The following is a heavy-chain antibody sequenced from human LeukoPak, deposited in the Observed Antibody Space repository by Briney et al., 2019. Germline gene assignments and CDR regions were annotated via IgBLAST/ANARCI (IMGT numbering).Heavy chain of an antibody. CDR3: GRETCTYDTSGPDH. CDR2: INSGGTTT. CDR1: GFTFNSYW. Sequence: TGGSLRLSCAASGFTFNSYWMHWVRQVPGKGLVWVSRINSGGTTTNYADSVKGRFTISRDNAKNTLYLQMNSLRAEDTAVYYCGRETCTYDTSGPDHWGQGTLVTVSS. V-gene: IGHV3-74*01. D-gene: IGHD3-22*01. J-gene: IGHJ4*02.